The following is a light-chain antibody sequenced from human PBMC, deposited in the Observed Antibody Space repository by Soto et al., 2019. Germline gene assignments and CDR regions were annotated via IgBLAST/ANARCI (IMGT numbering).Light chain of an antibody. V-gene: IGLV1-40*01. CDR3: QSYDSSLSGGM. CDR1: SSNIGAHDD. CDR2: GNT. Sequence: QSVLTQPPSVSGAPGQRVTISCTGSSSNIGAHDDVHWYQQLPGTAPKLLIYGNTNRPSGVPDRFSGSKSGTSASLAITGLQDEDEADYYCQSYDSSLSGGMFGGGTKVTVL. J-gene: IGLJ3*02.